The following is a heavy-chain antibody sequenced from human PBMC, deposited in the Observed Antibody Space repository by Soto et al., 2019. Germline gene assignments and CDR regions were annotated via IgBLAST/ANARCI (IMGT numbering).Heavy chain of an antibody. V-gene: IGHV1-69*01. D-gene: IGHD4-17*01. CDR1: GGTFSSYA. CDR2: IIPIFGTA. Sequence: QVQLVQSGAEVKKPGSSVKVSCKASGGTFSSYAISWVRQAPGQGLEWMGGIIPIFGTANYAQKFQGRVTITADESTSTDYMELSSLRSEDTAVYYCARAGTTVIYYYYGMDVWGQGTTVTVSS. CDR3: ARAGTTVIYYYYGMDV. J-gene: IGHJ6*02.